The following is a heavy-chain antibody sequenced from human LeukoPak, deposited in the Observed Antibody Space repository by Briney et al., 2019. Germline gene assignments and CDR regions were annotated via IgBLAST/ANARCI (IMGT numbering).Heavy chain of an antibody. CDR3: AKDRSRSYSSFDS. Sequence: GGSLRLSCAASGFNFDEYTMHWVRQVPGKGLEWVSVIDWNSDSKYYLESVKGRFTISRDNSKNSLYLQMNSLRTEDTAFYYCAKDRSRSYSSFDSWGQGTPVTVSS. CDR2: IDWNSDSK. D-gene: IGHD6-19*01. V-gene: IGHV3-43*01. CDR1: GFNFDEYT. J-gene: IGHJ4*02.